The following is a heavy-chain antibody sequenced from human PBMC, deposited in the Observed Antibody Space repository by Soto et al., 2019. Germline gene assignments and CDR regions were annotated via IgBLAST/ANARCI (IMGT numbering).Heavy chain of an antibody. V-gene: IGHV5-51*01. CDR1: GYSFTSYW. CDR2: IYPGDSDT. D-gene: IGHD2-2*02. CDR3: ARGGIVVVPAAIRTYYYYYGMDV. J-gene: IGHJ6*02. Sequence: GESLKISCKGSGYSFTSYWIGWARQMPGKGLEWMGIIYPGDSDTRYSPSFQGQVTISADKSISTAYLQWSSLKASDTAMYYCARGGIVVVPAAIRTYYYYYGMDVWGQGTTVTVSS.